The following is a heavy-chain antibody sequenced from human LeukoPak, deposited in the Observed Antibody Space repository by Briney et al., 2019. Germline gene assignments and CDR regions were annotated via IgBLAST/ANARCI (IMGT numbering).Heavy chain of an antibody. CDR1: GFTFSSYN. V-gene: IGHV3-30-3*01. J-gene: IGHJ6*02. CDR2: FSYDGSTK. CDR3: ARDSGGYDYYYYYGMDV. D-gene: IGHD2-15*01. Sequence: PGTSLRLSCAASGFTFSSYNMHWVRQAPGKGLEWVAVFSYDGSTKYYADSVKGRFTISRDNSMNTLYLQMNSLRAGDTAVYYCARDSGGYDYYYYYGMDVWGQGTAVTVSS.